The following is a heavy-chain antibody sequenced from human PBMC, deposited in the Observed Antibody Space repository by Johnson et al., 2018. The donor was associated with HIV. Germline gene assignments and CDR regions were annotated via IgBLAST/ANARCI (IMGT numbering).Heavy chain of an antibody. Sequence: VQLVESGGGLVQPGRSLRLSCAASGFTFDDFAMHWVRQAPGKGLEWVSGISWNSGTIAYADSVKGRFTISRDNAKNSLYLQMNSLRAEDTAVYYCARDRGWELLLGAFDIWGQGTMVTVSS. J-gene: IGHJ3*02. CDR2: ISWNSGTI. V-gene: IGHV3-9*01. CDR3: ARDRGWELLLGAFDI. D-gene: IGHD1-26*01. CDR1: GFTFDDFA.